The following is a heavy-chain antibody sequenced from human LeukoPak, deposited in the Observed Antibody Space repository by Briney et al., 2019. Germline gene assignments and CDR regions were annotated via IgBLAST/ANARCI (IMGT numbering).Heavy chain of an antibody. CDR1: GYTFTGYY. CDR3: ARVVSAVAGSYFDY. V-gene: IGHV1-2*02. CDR2: INPNSGGT. J-gene: IGHJ4*02. Sequence: ASVKVSCKASGYTFTGYYMHWVRQAPGQGLEWMGWINPNSGGTNYAQKFQGRVTMTRDTSISTAYMELSRLRSDDTAVYYCARVVSAVAGSYFDYWGQGTLVTVSS. D-gene: IGHD6-19*01.